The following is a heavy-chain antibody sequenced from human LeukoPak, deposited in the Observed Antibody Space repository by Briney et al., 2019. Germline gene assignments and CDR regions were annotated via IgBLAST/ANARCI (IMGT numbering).Heavy chain of an antibody. D-gene: IGHD6-19*01. V-gene: IGHV4-38-2*02. Sequence: SETLSLTCNVSGYSISRGYYWGWIRQPPGKGLEWIGSVHHTGSTYYNPSLKSRFTISVDTSKNQFSLKLSSVTAADTAVYYCARAQWLGLHFGYWGQGTLVTVSS. CDR1: GYSISRGYY. CDR3: ARAQWLGLHFGY. CDR2: VHHTGST. J-gene: IGHJ4*02.